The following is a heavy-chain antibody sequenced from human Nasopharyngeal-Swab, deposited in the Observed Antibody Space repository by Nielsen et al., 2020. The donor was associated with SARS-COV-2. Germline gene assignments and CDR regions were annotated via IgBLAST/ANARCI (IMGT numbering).Heavy chain of an antibody. D-gene: IGHD6-6*01. Sequence: SVKVSCKASGGTFSSYAISWVRQAPGQGLEWMGGIIPIFGTTDYAQKFQDRVTITADESTSTAYMELSSLRSEDRAVYYCARSGYSNSDIDYWGQGTLVTVSS. V-gene: IGHV1-69*13. J-gene: IGHJ4*02. CDR3: ARSGYSNSDIDY. CDR1: GGTFSSYA. CDR2: IIPIFGTT.